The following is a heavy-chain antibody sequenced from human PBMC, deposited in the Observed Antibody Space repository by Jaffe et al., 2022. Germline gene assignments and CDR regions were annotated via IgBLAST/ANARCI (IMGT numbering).Heavy chain of an antibody. V-gene: IGHV1-3*01. CDR2: INAGNGNT. J-gene: IGHJ4*02. CDR3: ARGYYDFWSDSSLTFEY. CDR1: GYTFTSYP. D-gene: IGHD3-3*01. Sequence: QVHLVQSGAEVKKPGASVKVSCKASGYTFTSYPMHWVRQAPGQRLEWMGWINAGNGNTKYSQKFQGRVTITRNTSASTAYMELSSLRSEDTAVYYCARGYYDFWSDSSLTFEYWGQGTLVTVSS.